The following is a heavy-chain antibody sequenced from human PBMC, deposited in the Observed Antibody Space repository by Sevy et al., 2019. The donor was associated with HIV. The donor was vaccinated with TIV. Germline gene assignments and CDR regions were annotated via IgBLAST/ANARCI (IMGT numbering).Heavy chain of an antibody. V-gene: IGHV3-43D*03. J-gene: IGHJ4*02. CDR1: GFTFDDYA. CDR2: ISWDGGST. CDR3: AKDMASGDPIGFDY. Sequence: GGSLRLSCAASGFTFDDYAMHWVRQAPGKGLEWVSLISWDGGSTYYADSVKGRFTISRDNSKNSLYLQMNSLRAEDTDLYYCAKDMASGDPIGFDYWGQGTLVTVSS. D-gene: IGHD6-19*01.